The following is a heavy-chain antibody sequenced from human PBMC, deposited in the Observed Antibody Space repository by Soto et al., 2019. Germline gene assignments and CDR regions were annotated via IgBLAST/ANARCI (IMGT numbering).Heavy chain of an antibody. D-gene: IGHD6-19*01. V-gene: IGHV1-2*02. Sequence: QVQLVQSGAEVKKPGASVKVSCKASGYTFTGYYMHWVRQAPGQGLEWMGWINPNSGGTNYAQKFQSRVTMTRDTSISTAYMELSRLRSDDTAVYYCAREPFIAVTQPDAFDIWGQGTMVTVSS. CDR2: INPNSGGT. J-gene: IGHJ3*02. CDR3: AREPFIAVTQPDAFDI. CDR1: GYTFTGYY.